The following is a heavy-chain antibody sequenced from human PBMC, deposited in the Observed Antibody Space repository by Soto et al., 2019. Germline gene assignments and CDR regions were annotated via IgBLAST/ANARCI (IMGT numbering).Heavy chain of an antibody. J-gene: IGHJ3*02. CDR1: GFTFSSYA. Sequence: GGSLRLSCAASGFTFSSYAMSWVRQAPGKGLEWVSAISGSGGSTYYADSVKGRFTISRDNSKNTLYLQMNSLRAEDTAVYYCAKELITIIAVVITPPAFDIWGQGTMVTVSS. CDR3: AKELITIIAVVITPPAFDI. V-gene: IGHV3-23*01. D-gene: IGHD3-22*01. CDR2: ISGSGGST.